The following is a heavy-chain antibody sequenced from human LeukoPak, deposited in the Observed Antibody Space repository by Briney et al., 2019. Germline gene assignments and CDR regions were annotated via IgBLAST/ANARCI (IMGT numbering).Heavy chain of an antibody. V-gene: IGHV5-10-1*01. CDR3: ARSPSVVVAATIDAFDI. Sequence: GESLRISCKGSGYSFTSYWISWVRQMPGKGLEWMGRIDPSDSYTNYSPSFQGHVTISADKSISTAYLQWSSLKASDTAMYYCARSPSVVVAATIDAFDIWGQGTMVTASS. CDR1: GYSFTSYW. J-gene: IGHJ3*02. CDR2: IDPSDSYT. D-gene: IGHD2-15*01.